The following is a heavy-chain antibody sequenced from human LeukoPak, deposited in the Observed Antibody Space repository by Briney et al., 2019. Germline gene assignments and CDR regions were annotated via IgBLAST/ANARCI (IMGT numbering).Heavy chain of an antibody. Sequence: GGSLRLSCAGSGFTFSSYAMNWVRQAPGKGLEWVSSISSSSSYIYYADSVKGRFTISRDNAKNSLYLQMNSLRAEDTAVYYCARGGRYDILTGYLNLDYWGQGTLVTVSS. J-gene: IGHJ4*02. CDR2: ISSSSSYI. D-gene: IGHD3-9*01. V-gene: IGHV3-21*01. CDR3: ARGGRYDILTGYLNLDY. CDR1: GFTFSSYA.